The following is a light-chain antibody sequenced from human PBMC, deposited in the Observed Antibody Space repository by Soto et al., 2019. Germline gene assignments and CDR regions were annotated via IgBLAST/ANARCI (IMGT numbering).Light chain of an antibody. CDR2: GTS. CDR3: QQYNNWPPPFT. Sequence: EIDLTQSPATLSVSPGERVTLSCRASRSVASNLAWYQQKPGQAPRLLMYGTSTRATGIPARFSGSGSGTEFTLTISSLQAEDFAVYFCQQYNNWPPPFTFGPGTKVDVK. V-gene: IGKV3D-15*01. CDR1: RSVASN. J-gene: IGKJ3*01.